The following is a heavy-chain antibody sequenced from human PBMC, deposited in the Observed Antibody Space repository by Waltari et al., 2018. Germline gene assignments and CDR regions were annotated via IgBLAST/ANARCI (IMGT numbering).Heavy chain of an antibody. D-gene: IGHD3-10*01. CDR1: GGTFSSYA. V-gene: IGHV1-69*14. CDR3: ATSRGGYGSGSYYKGDY. J-gene: IGHJ4*02. CDR2: IIPIFGTA. Sequence: QVQLVQSGAEVKKPGSSVKVSCKASGGTFSSYAISWVRQAPGQGLEWMGGIIPIFGTANYAQKFQGRVTITADKSTSTAYMELSSLRSEDTAVYYCATSRGGYGSGSYYKGDYWGQGTLVTVSS.